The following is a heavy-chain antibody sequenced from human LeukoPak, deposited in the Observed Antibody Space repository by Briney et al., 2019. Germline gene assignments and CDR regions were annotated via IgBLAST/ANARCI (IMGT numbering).Heavy chain of an antibody. V-gene: IGHV1-8*01. CDR1: GYTFTSYD. J-gene: IGHJ6*03. Sequence: ASVKVSCKASGYTFTSYDINWVRQATGQGLEGRGWMNPNSGNTGYAQKFQGTVTMTRNTSISTAYMELSSLRSEDTAVYYCARVHKLERFLYYYYYYMDVWGKGTTVTVSS. CDR2: MNPNSGNT. CDR3: ARVHKLERFLYYYYYYMDV. D-gene: IGHD1-1*01.